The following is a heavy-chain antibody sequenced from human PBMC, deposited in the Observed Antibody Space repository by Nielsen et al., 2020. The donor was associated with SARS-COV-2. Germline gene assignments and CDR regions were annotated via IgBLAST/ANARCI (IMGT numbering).Heavy chain of an antibody. V-gene: IGHV3-23*01. CDR1: GFTFSAHA. J-gene: IGHJ4*02. D-gene: IGHD3-10*01. Sequence: GESLKISCAASGFTFSAHAMIWVRQTAGKGLEWVSAVSGDVAHTTYYADSVKGRFTISRDNSKNTLYLQMNSLRAEDTAVYYCAANRGRGVISWGQGTLVTVSS. CDR2: VSGDVAHTT. CDR3: AANRGRGVIS.